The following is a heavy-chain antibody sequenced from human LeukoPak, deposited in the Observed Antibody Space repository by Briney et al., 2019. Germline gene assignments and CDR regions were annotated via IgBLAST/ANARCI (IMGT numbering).Heavy chain of an antibody. CDR1: GFTFSNAW. V-gene: IGHV3-15*01. J-gene: IGHJ4*02. Sequence: GGSLRLSCAASGFTFSNAWMSWVRQAPGKGLEWVGRIKSKTDGGTTDYAAPVKGRFTISRDDSKNTLYLQMNSLKTEDTAVYYFTTSSRLWWGSIDYWGQGTLVTVSS. CDR2: IKSKTDGGTT. CDR3: TTSSRLWWGSIDY. D-gene: IGHD2-21*01.